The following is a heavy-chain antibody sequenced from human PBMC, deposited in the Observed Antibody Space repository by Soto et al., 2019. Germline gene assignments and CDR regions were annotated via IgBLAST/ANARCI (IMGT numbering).Heavy chain of an antibody. V-gene: IGHV3-30*18. D-gene: IGHD2-15*01. Sequence: WGSLRLSCAASGFTFSSYGIHWCRQSPCKGLEWVAVISYDGSNKYYADSVKGRFTISRDNSKNTLYLQMNSLRAEDTAVYYCAKEAATDYYYYGMDVWGQGTTVTVSS. J-gene: IGHJ6*02. CDR3: AKEAATDYYYYGMDV. CDR2: ISYDGSNK. CDR1: GFTFSSYG.